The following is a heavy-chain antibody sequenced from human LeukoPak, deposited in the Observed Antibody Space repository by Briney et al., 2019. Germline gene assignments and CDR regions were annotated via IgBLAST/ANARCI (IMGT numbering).Heavy chain of an antibody. J-gene: IGHJ4*02. Sequence: GGSLRLSCAASGFTFGSYAMTWVRQAPGKGLEWVSSISSSSSYIYYADSVKGRFTISRDNAKNSLYLQMNSLRAEDTAVYYCASDKADYWGQGTLVTVSS. CDR1: GFTFGSYA. V-gene: IGHV3-21*01. CDR2: ISSSSSYI. CDR3: ASDKADY. D-gene: IGHD3-9*01.